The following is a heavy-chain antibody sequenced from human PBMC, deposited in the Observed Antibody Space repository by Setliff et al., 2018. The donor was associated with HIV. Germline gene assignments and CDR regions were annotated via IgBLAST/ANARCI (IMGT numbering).Heavy chain of an antibody. CDR2: IYHTGSS. CDR3: ARDVLDLVISVYGF. V-gene: IGHV4-38-2*02. Sequence: PSETLSLTCDVSGFSISSRYYWGWIRQSQGKGLEWIGNIYHTGSSYYNPSLNDRATISLDTSKNQFSLKLNSVTAADTAVYYRARDVLDLVISVYGFWGQGIPVTVSS. CDR1: GFSISSRYY. D-gene: IGHD3-22*01. J-gene: IGHJ4*02.